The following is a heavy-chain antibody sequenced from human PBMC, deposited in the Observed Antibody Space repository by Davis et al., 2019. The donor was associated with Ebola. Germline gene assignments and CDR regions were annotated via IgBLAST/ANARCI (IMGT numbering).Heavy chain of an antibody. V-gene: IGHV3-48*02. D-gene: IGHD4-11*01. J-gene: IGHJ5*02. CDR1: GFTFSDFS. CDR2: ITSGSNAI. Sequence: GESLKISCAASGFTFSDFSMNWVRQAPGKALEWISFITSGSNAIHDADSVKGRFTVSRDNVKNSLFLEMSSLRDEDSAVYYCVRDYIFAFDLWGQGARVTVSS. CDR3: VRDYIFAFDL.